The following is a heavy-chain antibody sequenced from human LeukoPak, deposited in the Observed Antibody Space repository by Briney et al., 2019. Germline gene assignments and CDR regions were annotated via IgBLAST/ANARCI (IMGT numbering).Heavy chain of an antibody. CDR3: ARQTGSGLFTLP. CDR2: INHSGST. V-gene: IGHV4-34*01. CDR1: GGSFSGYY. J-gene: IGHJ4*02. D-gene: IGHD3/OR15-3a*01. Sequence: SETLSLTCAVYGGSFSGYYWSWIRQPPGKGLEWIGEINHSGSTNYNASLKSRVTISIDTSKNQISLRLTSVTATDTAMYYCARQTGSGLFTLPGGQGTLVTVSS.